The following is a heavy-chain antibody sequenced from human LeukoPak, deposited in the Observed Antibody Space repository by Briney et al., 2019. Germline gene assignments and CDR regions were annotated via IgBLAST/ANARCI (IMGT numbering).Heavy chain of an antibody. CDR1: GYTFTSYG. J-gene: IGHJ4*02. D-gene: IGHD7-27*01. CDR2: ISAYNGNT. Sequence: ASVKVSCKASGYTFTSYGISWVRQAPGQGLEWMGWISAYNGNTNYAQKLQGRVTMTTDTSTSTAYMELRSLRSDDTAVYYCATAPINWGYFDYWGQGTLVTVSS. V-gene: IGHV1-18*01. CDR3: ATAPINWGYFDY.